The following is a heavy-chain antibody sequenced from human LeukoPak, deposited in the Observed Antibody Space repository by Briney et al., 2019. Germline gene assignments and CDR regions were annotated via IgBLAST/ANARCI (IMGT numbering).Heavy chain of an antibody. J-gene: IGHJ4*02. CDR2: IYYSGST. CDR1: GGSLSSYY. D-gene: IGHD1-26*01. CDR3: ARTFSETYPNDH. Sequence: SETLSLTCTVSGGSLSSYYWSWLRQPPGKGLEWIGYIYYSGSTNYNPSLKSRVTISVDTSKNQFSLKLSSVTAADTAVYYCARTFSETYPNDHWGQGTLVTVSS. V-gene: IGHV4-59*01.